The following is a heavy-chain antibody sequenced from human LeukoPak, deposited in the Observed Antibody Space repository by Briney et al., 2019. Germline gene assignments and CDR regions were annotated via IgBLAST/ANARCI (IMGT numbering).Heavy chain of an antibody. Sequence: SETLSLTCAVHGGSFSGYYWSWIRQPPGKGLEWIGEINHSGSTNYNPSLKSRVTISVDTSKNQFSLKLSSVTAADTAVYYCARCPYYYDSSGYYHDAFDIWGQGTMVTVSS. CDR1: GGSFSGYY. J-gene: IGHJ3*02. CDR2: INHSGST. CDR3: ARCPYYYDSSGYYHDAFDI. D-gene: IGHD3-22*01. V-gene: IGHV4-34*01.